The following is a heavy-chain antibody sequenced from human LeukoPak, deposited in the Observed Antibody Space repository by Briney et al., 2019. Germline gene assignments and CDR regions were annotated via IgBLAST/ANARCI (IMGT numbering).Heavy chain of an antibody. Sequence: PSETLSPTCTVSGGSISSGDYYWSWIRQPPGKGLEWIGYIYYSGSTYYNPSLKSRVTISVDTSKNQFSLKLSSVTAADTAVYYCARPYSSGWYYFDYWGQGTLVTVSS. J-gene: IGHJ4*02. D-gene: IGHD6-19*01. CDR2: IYYSGST. CDR1: GGSISSGDYY. CDR3: ARPYSSGWYYFDY. V-gene: IGHV4-30-4*01.